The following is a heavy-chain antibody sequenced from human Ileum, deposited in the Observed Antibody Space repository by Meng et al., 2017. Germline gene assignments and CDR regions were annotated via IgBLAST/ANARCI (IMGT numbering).Heavy chain of an antibody. CDR3: ARVRRGLGLRFDP. CDR2: IFYSGST. J-gene: IGHJ5*02. CDR1: GGSISSGGYY. Sequence: QGQLPGPGPGLGNSHNALSLTCMVLGGSISSGGYYWGWIRQHPGKGLEWIGYIFYSGSTYYNSSLKSRINISVDTSKNQFSLKVSSVTAADTAVYYCARVRRGLGLRFDPWGQGTLVTVSS. V-gene: IGHV4-31*03. D-gene: IGHD3/OR15-3a*01.